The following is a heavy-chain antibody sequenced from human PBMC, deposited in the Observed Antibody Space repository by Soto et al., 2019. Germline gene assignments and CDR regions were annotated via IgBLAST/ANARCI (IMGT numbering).Heavy chain of an antibody. CDR3: ARAYSSSFNFDY. CDR1: GGSISSYY. D-gene: IGHD6-13*01. CDR2: IYYSGST. V-gene: IGHV4-59*01. J-gene: IGHJ4*02. Sequence: SETLSLTCTVSGGSISSYYWSWIRQPPGKGLEWIGYIYYSGSTNYNPSLKSRVTISVDTSKNQFSLKLSSVTAADTAVYYCARAYSSSFNFDYWGQGTLVTVSS.